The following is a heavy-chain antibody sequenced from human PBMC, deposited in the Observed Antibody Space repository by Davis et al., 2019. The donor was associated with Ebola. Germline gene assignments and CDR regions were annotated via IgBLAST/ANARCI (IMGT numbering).Heavy chain of an antibody. D-gene: IGHD4-23*01. V-gene: IGHV4-30-2*01. CDR1: GGSISSGGYS. Sequence: SETLSLTCAVSGGSISSGGYSWSWIRQPPGKGLEWIGYIYHSGSTYHNPSLKSRVTISVDRSKNQFSLKLSSLTAADTAVYYCARSQTTVVTGWFDPWGQGTLVTVSS. CDR3: ARSQTTVVTGWFDP. CDR2: IYHSGST. J-gene: IGHJ5*02.